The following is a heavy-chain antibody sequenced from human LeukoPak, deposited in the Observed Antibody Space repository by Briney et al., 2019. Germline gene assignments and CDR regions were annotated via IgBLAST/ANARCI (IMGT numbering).Heavy chain of an antibody. CDR3: ARELAGGCFPSSTSCGNWFDP. J-gene: IGHJ5*02. V-gene: IGHV3-30-3*01. Sequence: GGPLRPSGAAPGFTFGGFAIHGVGKAPGKGREWVPVISYDGSNKYYAASVKGRFTISRDNSKNTLYLQMNSLRAEDTAVYYCARELAGGCFPSSTSCGNWFDPWGQGTLVTVSS. CDR2: ISYDGSNK. D-gene: IGHD2-2*01. CDR1: GFTFGGFA.